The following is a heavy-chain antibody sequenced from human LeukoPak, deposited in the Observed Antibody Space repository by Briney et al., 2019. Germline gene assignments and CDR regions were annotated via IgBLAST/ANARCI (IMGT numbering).Heavy chain of an antibody. CDR3: ARQHSNYVTEFDY. D-gene: IGHD4-11*01. CDR2: IYYSGST. V-gene: IGHV4-39*01. J-gene: IGHJ4*02. CDR1: GGSISSSSYY. Sequence: TSETLSLTCTVSGGSISSSSYYWGWIRQTPGKGLEWIGSIYYSGSTYYNPSLKSRVTISVDTSKNQFSLKLSSVTAADTAMYYCARQHSNYVTEFDYWGQGTLVTVSS.